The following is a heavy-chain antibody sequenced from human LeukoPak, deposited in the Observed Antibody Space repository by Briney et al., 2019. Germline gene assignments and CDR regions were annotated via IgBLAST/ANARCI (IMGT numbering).Heavy chain of an antibody. CDR2: IYHSGST. J-gene: IGHJ6*03. Sequence: PSETLSLTCAVSGYSISSGYYWGWIRQPPGKGLEWIGSIYHSGSTYYNPSLKSRVTISVDTSKNQFSLKLSSVTAADTAVYYCARVAPITYYYDSSGYWPYYYYMDVWGKGTTVTVSS. CDR3: ARVAPITYYYDSSGYWPYYYYMDV. D-gene: IGHD3-22*01. CDR1: GYSISSGYY. V-gene: IGHV4-38-2*01.